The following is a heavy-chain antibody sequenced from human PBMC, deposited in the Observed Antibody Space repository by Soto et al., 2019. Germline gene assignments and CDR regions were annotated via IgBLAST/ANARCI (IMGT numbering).Heavy chain of an antibody. CDR3: VMARCGAPSCEGRDWFVP. D-gene: IGHD1-26*01. Sequence: QMQLVESGGGVVQPGGSLRLSCAASGLTFSKYAMHWVRQAPGKGLEWVAAILHDGAKKRDTDSVAGRFTISRDNAMGTVSLQMSGLRAEDSAVYYCVMARCGAPSCEGRDWFVPWGQGTLVTVSS. CDR1: GLTFSKYA. J-gene: IGHJ5*02. V-gene: IGHV3-30*03. CDR2: ILHDGAKK.